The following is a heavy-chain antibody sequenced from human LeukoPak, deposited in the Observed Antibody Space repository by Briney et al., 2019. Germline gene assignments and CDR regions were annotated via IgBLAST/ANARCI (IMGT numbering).Heavy chain of an antibody. CDR1: GGILGDYA. Sequence: GGSLRLSCTLSGGILGDYAMRWVRQARGKGLEWVGFITSKAYGETAEYAASVKGIFTISRDDSKSLAYLQMNSLKTEDTDVYYCTRDREAAAGINALDIWGQGTMVTVSS. V-gene: IGHV3-49*04. D-gene: IGHD6-13*01. J-gene: IGHJ3*02. CDR2: ITSKAYGETA. CDR3: TRDREAAAGINALDI.